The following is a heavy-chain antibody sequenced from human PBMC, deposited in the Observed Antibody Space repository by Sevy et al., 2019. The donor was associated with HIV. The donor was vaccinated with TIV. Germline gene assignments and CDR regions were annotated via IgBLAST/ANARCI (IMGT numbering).Heavy chain of an antibody. CDR3: ARGGHLSLDAFDV. CDR2: LFPGNSDV. Sequence: GESLKISCQASGYSFTAHWIGWVRQMPGKGLEWMGILFPGNSDVRSFQGQVTVSVDRSTNTAYLQWGSLTASDSAIYYCARGGHLSLDAFDVWVLGKMVTVSS. V-gene: IGHV5-51*01. CDR1: GYSFTAHW. D-gene: IGHD2-15*01. J-gene: IGHJ3*01.